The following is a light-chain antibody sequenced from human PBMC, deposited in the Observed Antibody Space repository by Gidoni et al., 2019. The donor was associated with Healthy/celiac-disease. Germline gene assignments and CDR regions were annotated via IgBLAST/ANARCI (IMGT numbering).Light chain of an antibody. CDR1: QSANTY. Sequence: EIVLAKSPGTLSLTPGERATLSCRASQSANTYLAWYQQRPGQTPRLLIFDASSRATGIPDRFSGSGSGTDFTLTISRLEPQDFAVYYCQQYASSPLTFGQGTRLEIK. J-gene: IGKJ5*01. CDR2: DAS. V-gene: IGKV3-20*01. CDR3: QQYASSPLT.